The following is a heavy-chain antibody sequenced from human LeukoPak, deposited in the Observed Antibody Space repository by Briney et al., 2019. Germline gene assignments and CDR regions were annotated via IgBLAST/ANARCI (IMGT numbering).Heavy chain of an antibody. Sequence: SETLSLTCTVSGGSISSGSYYWSWIRQPPGKGLEWIGEINHSGSTNYNPSLKSRVTISVDTSKNQFSLKLSSVTAADTAVYYCASKPAYYDYVWGSYRYTPLHYWGQGTLVTVSS. V-gene: IGHV4-39*07. CDR3: ASKPAYYDYVWGSYRYTPLHY. D-gene: IGHD3-16*02. J-gene: IGHJ4*02. CDR1: GGSISSGSYY. CDR2: INHSGST.